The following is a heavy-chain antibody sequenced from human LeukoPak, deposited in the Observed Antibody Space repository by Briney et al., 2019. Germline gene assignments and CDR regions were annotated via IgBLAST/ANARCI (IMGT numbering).Heavy chain of an antibody. Sequence: PGGSLRLSCAASGFTFSSYAMHWVRQAPGKGLEWVAVISYDGSNKYYADSVKGRFTISRDNSKNTLYLQMNSLRAEDTAVYYCARDPSPSTVTTGGFDYWGQGTLVTVSS. CDR3: ARDPSPSTVTTGGFDY. CDR1: GFTFSSYA. CDR2: ISYDGSNK. V-gene: IGHV3-30-3*01. D-gene: IGHD4-11*01. J-gene: IGHJ4*02.